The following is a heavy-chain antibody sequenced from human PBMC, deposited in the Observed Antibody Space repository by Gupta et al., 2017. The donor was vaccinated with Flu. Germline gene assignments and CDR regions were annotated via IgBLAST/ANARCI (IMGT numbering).Heavy chain of an antibody. D-gene: IGHD3-22*01. CDR2: ISGSGRST. CDR3: AKPHYYDSSGYAGDH. CDR1: GFTFSIFA. J-gene: IGHJ4*02. Sequence: EVQLLESGGGFVQPGGSLRLACTTSGFTFSIFAISWVRQVPGKGLEWVSSISGSGRSTYYADSVKGRFTISRDNSKKILYLQMDSLRADDTAVYYCAKPHYYDSSGYAGDHWGQGTLVTVSS. V-gene: IGHV3-23*01.